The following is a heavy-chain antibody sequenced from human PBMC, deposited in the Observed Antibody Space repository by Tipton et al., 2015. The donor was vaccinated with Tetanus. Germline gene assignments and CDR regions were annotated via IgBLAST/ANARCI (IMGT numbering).Heavy chain of an antibody. V-gene: IGHV3-69-1*01. CDR2: ISTTFEI. D-gene: IGHD2-21*02. J-gene: IGHJ3*02. CDR3: AGDRDYAFNI. CDR1: GLTLSFNH. Sequence: SLRLSCAGSGLTLSFNHMNWLRQAPGKGLEWISYISTTFEIWYADSVKGRFTISRDNDRNSLYLQMNSLGDEDTAVYFCAGDRDYAFNIWGQGTTVTVSS.